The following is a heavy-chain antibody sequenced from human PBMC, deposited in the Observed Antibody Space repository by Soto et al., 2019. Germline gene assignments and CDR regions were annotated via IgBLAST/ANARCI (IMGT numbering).Heavy chain of an antibody. CDR2: IIPIFGTA. CDR3: ARDKIDTIFGVPNGFDP. J-gene: IGHJ5*02. V-gene: IGHV1-69*13. CDR1: GGTFSSYA. D-gene: IGHD3-3*01. Sequence: ASVKVSCKASGGTFSSYAISWVRQAPGQGLEWMGGIIPIFGTANYAQKFQGRVTITADESTSTAYMELSSLRSEDTAVYYCARDKIDTIFGVPNGFDPWGQGTLVTVSS.